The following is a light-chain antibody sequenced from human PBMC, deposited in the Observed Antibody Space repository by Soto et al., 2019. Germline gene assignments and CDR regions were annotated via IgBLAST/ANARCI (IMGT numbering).Light chain of an antibody. CDR2: DAS. CDR1: QGISTA. Sequence: IQLTQSPSTLSASVGDRVTITCRASQGISTALAWYHQRPGKSPDLLVYDASTLQSGVPSRFNGSGSETDISLTISGLQPEDFGLYYCQQFNTKPLTFGGGTRVQIK. J-gene: IGKJ4*01. V-gene: IGKV1-13*02. CDR3: QQFNTKPLT.